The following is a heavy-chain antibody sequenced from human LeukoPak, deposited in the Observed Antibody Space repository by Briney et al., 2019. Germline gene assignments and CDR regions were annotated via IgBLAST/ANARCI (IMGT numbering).Heavy chain of an antibody. J-gene: IGHJ4*02. CDR1: GGSISDYY. CDR3: TRGAGWLIDY. V-gene: IGHV4-59*01. CDR2: FYNSGSS. Sequence: SETLSLTCTVSGGSISDYYRGWIRQPPGKGLEWIGYFYNSGSSTYNPSLKSRVTISADTSKNQFCLKLNSVTAADTAVYYCTRGAGWLIDYWGQGILVTVSS. D-gene: IGHD3-16*01.